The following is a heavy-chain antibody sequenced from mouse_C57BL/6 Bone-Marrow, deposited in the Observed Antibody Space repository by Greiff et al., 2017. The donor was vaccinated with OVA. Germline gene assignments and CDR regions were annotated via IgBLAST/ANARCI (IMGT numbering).Heavy chain of an antibody. V-gene: IGHV1-76*01. J-gene: IGHJ2*01. Sequence: VQRVESGAELVRPGASVKLSCKASGYTFTDYYINWVKQRPGQGLEWIARIYPGSGNTYYNEKFKGKATLTAEKSSSTAYMQLSSLTSEDSAVYFCARRKTFDYWGQGTTLTVSS. CDR3: ARRKTFDY. CDR2: IYPGSGNT. CDR1: GYTFTDYY.